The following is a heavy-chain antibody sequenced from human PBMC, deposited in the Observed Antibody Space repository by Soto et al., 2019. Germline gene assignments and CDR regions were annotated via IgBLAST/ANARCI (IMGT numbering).Heavy chain of an antibody. CDR2: IVVGSGNT. Sequence: ASVKVSCKASGFTSARSAVQWVRQARGQRLEWIGWIVVGSGNTNYAQEFQERVTISRDMSTSTAYMELSSLRSEDTAVYYCAADSQPESTVTTKWGGMDVWGQGTTVTV. CDR1: GFTSARSA. J-gene: IGHJ6*02. D-gene: IGHD4-17*01. V-gene: IGHV1-58*01. CDR3: AADSQPESTVTTKWGGMDV.